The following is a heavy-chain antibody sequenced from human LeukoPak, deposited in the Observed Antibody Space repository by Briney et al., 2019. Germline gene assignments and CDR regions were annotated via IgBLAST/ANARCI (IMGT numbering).Heavy chain of an antibody. J-gene: IGHJ4*02. V-gene: IGHV3-48*02. Sequence: GGSLRLSCEASGFTFSSYSMNWVRQAPGKGLEWVSYISGSSFTIYYADSVKGRFTISRDNAKNSLYLQMNSLRDEDTAVYYCARGGSSGPVFWGQGTLVTVSS. CDR2: ISGSSFTI. D-gene: IGHD3-22*01. CDR3: ARGGSSGPVF. CDR1: GFTFSSYS.